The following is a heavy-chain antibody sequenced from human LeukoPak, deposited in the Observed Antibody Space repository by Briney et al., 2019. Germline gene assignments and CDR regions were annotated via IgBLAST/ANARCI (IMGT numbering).Heavy chain of an antibody. D-gene: IGHD2-2*01. CDR2: ISGSGGST. Sequence: GGSLRLSCAASGFTFSSYAMSWVRQAPGKGLEWVSAISGSGGSTYYADSVKGRFTISRDNSKNTLYLQMNSLRAEDTAVYYCAKRKNCSSTNCRQYYFDYWGQGTLVTVSS. J-gene: IGHJ4*02. V-gene: IGHV3-23*01. CDR1: GFTFSSYA. CDR3: AKRKNCSSTNCRQYYFDY.